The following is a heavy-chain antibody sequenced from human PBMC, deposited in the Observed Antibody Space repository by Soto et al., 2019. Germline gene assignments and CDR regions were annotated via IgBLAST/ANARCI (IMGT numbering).Heavy chain of an antibody. CDR3: ARDYGDYSFFFDY. CDR1: GGSITTYQ. Sequence: SETLSLTCTVSGGSITTYQWSWIRQPPGKGLEWIGGYSGFTNYNPSLESRATISVDHSKNQFFLTLGSVTAADTAVYYCARDYGDYSFFFDYWGQGALVTVSS. CDR2: YSGFT. J-gene: IGHJ4*02. D-gene: IGHD4-17*01. V-gene: IGHV4-59*01.